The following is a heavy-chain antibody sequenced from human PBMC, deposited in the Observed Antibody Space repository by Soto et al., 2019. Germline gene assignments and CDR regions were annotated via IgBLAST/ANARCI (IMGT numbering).Heavy chain of an antibody. J-gene: IGHJ1*01. CDR1: GFIFSSYG. Sequence: GGSLRLSCAASGFIFSSYGMHWVRQAPGKGLEWLADISYDGGNKFYADSMKGRFLISRDNSKNTLYLQMSSLRAEDTAVYYCVKDRQPYYDSSGRGYFQHWGQGTLVTVSS. CDR2: ISYDGGNK. CDR3: VKDRQPYYDSSGRGYFQH. V-gene: IGHV3-30*18. D-gene: IGHD3-22*01.